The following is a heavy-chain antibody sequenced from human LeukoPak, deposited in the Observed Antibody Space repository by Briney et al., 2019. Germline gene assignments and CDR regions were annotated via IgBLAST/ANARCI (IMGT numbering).Heavy chain of an antibody. CDR3: AKDKGFPRKQRNHFYHHMDV. J-gene: IGHJ6*03. D-gene: IGHD1-14*01. V-gene: IGHV3-21*06. CDR2: ISSSSSYI. CDR1: GFTFSSYS. Sequence: PGGSLRLSCAASGFTFSSYSMNWVRQAPGKGLEWVSSISSSSSYIYYADSVRGRFTISRDNSKNKLDLQMNSLRPDDTAVYFCAKDKGFPRKQRNHFYHHMDVWGEGTRVTVSS.